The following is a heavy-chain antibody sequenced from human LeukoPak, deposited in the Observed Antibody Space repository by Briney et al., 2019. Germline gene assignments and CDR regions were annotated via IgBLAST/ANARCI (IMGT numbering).Heavy chain of an antibody. CDR3: ARSSSGYYRDYYYGMDV. CDR2: IIPIFGTA. Sequence: SVKVSCKASGGTFSSYAISWVRQAPGQGLEWMGGIIPIFGTANYAQKFQGRVTITTDESTSTAYMELSRLRSDDTAVYYCARSSSGYYRDYYYGMDVWGQGTTVTVSS. J-gene: IGHJ6*02. CDR1: GGTFSSYA. D-gene: IGHD3-22*01. V-gene: IGHV1-69*05.